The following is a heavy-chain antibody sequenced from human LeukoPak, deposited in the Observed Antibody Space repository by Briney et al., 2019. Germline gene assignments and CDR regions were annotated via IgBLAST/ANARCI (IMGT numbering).Heavy chain of an antibody. Sequence: GSLRLSCAASGFTFSSYEMNWVRQPPGKGLEWIGEINHSGSTNYNPSLKSRVTISVDTSKNQFSLKLSSVTAADTAVYYCARGFDWYPRWWGQGTLVTVSS. CDR3: ARGFDWYPRW. D-gene: IGHD3-9*01. CDR2: INHSGST. J-gene: IGHJ4*02. V-gene: IGHV4-34*01. CDR1: GFTFSSYE.